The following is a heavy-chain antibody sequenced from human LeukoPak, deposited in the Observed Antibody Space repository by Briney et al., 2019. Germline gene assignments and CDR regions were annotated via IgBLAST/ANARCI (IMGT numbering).Heavy chain of an antibody. D-gene: IGHD3-3*01. J-gene: IGHJ5*02. Sequence: ASVKVSCKASGHTFTSYGISWVRQAPGQGLEWMGWISAYNGNTNYAQKLQGRVTMTTETSTSTAYMELRSLRSDDTAVYYCARVEKAHYDFWSGYSGNWFDPWGQGTLVTVSS. V-gene: IGHV1-18*01. CDR3: ARVEKAHYDFWSGYSGNWFDP. CDR1: GHTFTSYG. CDR2: ISAYNGNT.